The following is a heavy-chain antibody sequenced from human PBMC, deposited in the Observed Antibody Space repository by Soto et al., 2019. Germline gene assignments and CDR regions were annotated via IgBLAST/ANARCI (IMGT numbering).Heavy chain of an antibody. D-gene: IGHD1-26*01. V-gene: IGHV3-73*01. CDR1: EFTFSGSA. CDR2: IRSKVNNYAT. CDR3: ARDPNIVGATHGGYYYYYGMDV. Sequence: GGSLRLSCAASEFTFSGSAMHWVRQASGKGLEWVGRIRSKVNNYATTYAASVKGRFTISRDDSKNTAYLQMNSLQTEDTAVYYCARDPNIVGATHGGYYYYYGMDVWGQGT. J-gene: IGHJ6*02.